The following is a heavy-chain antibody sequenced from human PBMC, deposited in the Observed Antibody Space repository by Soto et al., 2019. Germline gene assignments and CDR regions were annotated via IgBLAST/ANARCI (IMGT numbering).Heavy chain of an antibody. V-gene: IGHV4-39*01. CDR3: ASPGGYDFDY. CDR1: GGSISSSSYY. CDR2: IYYSGST. J-gene: IGHJ4*02. D-gene: IGHD5-12*01. Sequence: QLQLQESGPGLVKPSETLSLTCTVSGGSISSSSYYWGWIRQPPGKGLEWIGSIYYSGSTYYNPSLKSRVAISVDTSKNQFSLKLSSVTAADTAVYYCASPGGYDFDYWGQGTLVTVSS.